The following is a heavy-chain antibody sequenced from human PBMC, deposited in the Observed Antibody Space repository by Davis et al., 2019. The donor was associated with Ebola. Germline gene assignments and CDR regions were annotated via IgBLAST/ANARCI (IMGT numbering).Heavy chain of an antibody. D-gene: IGHD5-24*01. CDR3: ARDNALPWLHYYSMDV. CDR2: INAGDGDT. Sequence: AASVKVSCKASGYIFNNHPIHWVRQAPGQRPEWMGWINAGDGDTKVSHNFQGRVTFSRDTSASVVYMELSSLRYEDTGLYFCARDNALPWLHYYSMDVWGLGTTVTVSS. V-gene: IGHV1-3*01. CDR1: GYIFNNHP. J-gene: IGHJ6*02.